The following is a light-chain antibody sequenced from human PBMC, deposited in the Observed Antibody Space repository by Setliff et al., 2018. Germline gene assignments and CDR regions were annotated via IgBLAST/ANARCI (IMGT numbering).Light chain of an antibody. Sequence: QEVTISCSGSSSNIASNYVSWYQQVPGAAPKPLLYDSNKRPSGIPDRFSGSKSGTSATLDITGLQTGDEADYYCVTWDSSLSVVLFGGGTK. CDR3: VTWDSSLSVVL. CDR2: DSN. V-gene: IGLV1-51*01. J-gene: IGLJ2*01. CDR1: SSNIASNY.